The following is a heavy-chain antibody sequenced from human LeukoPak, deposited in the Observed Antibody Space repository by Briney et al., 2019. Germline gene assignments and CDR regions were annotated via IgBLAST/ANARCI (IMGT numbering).Heavy chain of an antibody. CDR2: INHSGST. D-gene: IGHD3-10*01. CDR3: ATRRIGAFDY. J-gene: IGHJ4*02. Sequence: PSETLSLTCAVYGGSFSGYNWSWIRQPPGKGLEWIGEINHSGSTNYNPSLKSRVTISVDTSKNQFSLKLSSVTAADTAVYYCATRRIGAFDYWGQGTLVTVSS. V-gene: IGHV4-34*01. CDR1: GGSFSGYN.